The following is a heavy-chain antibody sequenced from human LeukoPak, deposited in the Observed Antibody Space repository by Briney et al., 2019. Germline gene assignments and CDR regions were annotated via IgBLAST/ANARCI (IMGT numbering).Heavy chain of an antibody. CDR1: GGSISSYN. CDR3: ASSMGGDRTNWYYDL. V-gene: IGHV4-59*01. CDR2: VDYTGST. D-gene: IGHD1-26*01. Sequence: SETLSLTWTVSGGSISSYNWSWIRQPPGKGLEWIGYVDYTGSTKYNPSLKSRVTLSVDMRATQVSLNLRSVTAADTAVYYCASSMGGDRTNWYYDLWGRGTLVTVSS. J-gene: IGHJ2*01.